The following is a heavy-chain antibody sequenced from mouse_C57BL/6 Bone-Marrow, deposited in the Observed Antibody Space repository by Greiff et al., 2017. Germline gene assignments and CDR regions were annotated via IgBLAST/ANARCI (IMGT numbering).Heavy chain of an antibody. CDR2: INPSSGYT. J-gene: IGHJ1*03. CDR3: ARWGVAYWYFDV. Sequence: VQLQQSGAELARPGASVKMSCKASGYTFTSYTMHWVKQGPGQGLEWIGYINPSSGYTKYNQKFKDKATLTADKSSSTAYMQLSSLTSEDSAVYYCARWGVAYWYFDVWGTGTTVTVSS. CDR1: GYTFTSYT. V-gene: IGHV1-4*01.